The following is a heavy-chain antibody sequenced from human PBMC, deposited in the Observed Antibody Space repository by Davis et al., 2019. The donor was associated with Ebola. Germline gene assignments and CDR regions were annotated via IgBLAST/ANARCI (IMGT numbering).Heavy chain of an antibody. CDR2: VYYSGNT. D-gene: IGHD3-10*02. J-gene: IGHJ5*02. CDR3: ARGYYVLNWFDP. Sequence: MPSETLSLTCTVSGGSVSSSCNYWGWIRQPPGKGLEWIGSVYYSGNTYYKPSLRSRVTVSVDTSKDQFSLKLSSVTAADTAVYYCARGYYVLNWFDPWGQGTLVTVSS. V-gene: IGHV4-39*01. CDR1: GGSVSSSCNY.